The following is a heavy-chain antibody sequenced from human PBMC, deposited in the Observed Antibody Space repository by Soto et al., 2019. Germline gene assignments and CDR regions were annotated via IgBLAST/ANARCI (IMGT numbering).Heavy chain of an antibody. CDR2: INAGNGNT. CDR3: ARTNGNYFDSSGALYYYYGMDV. J-gene: IGHJ6*02. D-gene: IGHD3-22*01. CDR1: GYTFTSYA. V-gene: IGHV1-3*01. Sequence: GASVKVSCKASGYTFTSYAMHWVRQAPGQRLEWMGWINAGNGNTKYSQKFQGRVTITRDTSASTAYTELSSLRSEDTAVYYCARTNGNYFDSSGALYYYYGMDVWGQGTTVTVSS.